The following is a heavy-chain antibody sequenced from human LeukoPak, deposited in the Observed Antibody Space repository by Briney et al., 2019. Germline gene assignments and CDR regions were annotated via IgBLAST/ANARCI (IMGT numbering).Heavy chain of an antibody. V-gene: IGHV3-21*01. CDR1: GFTFSSYS. CDR3: AREWGAVYDSSGYYPDY. D-gene: IGHD3-22*01. J-gene: IGHJ4*02. CDR2: ISSSSSYI. Sequence: GGSLRLSCAASGFTFSSYSMNWVRQAPGKGLEWVSSISSSSSYIYYADSVKGRFTISRDNAKNSLYLQMNSLRAEDTAVYYCAREWGAVYDSSGYYPDYWGQGTLVTVSS.